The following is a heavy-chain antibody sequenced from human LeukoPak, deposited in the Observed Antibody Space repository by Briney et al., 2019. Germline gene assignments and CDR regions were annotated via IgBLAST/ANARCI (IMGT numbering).Heavy chain of an antibody. D-gene: IGHD5-12*01. CDR1: GFTSSSYA. V-gene: IGHV3-23*01. J-gene: IGHJ4*02. Sequence: GGSLRLSCAASGFTSSSYAMSWVHQAPGKGLEWVSAISGSGGSTYYADSVKGRFTISRDNSKNTLYLQMNSLRAEDTAVYYCAKGLYSGYGSFDYWGQGTLVTVSS. CDR2: ISGSGGST. CDR3: AKGLYSGYGSFDY.